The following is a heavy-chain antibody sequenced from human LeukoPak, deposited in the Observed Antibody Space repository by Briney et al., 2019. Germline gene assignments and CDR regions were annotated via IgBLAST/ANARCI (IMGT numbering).Heavy chain of an antibody. CDR2: ISAYNGNT. CDR3: ARAWELPNPDGGWFDP. D-gene: IGHD1-26*01. CDR1: GYTFTSYG. J-gene: IGHJ5*02. Sequence: ASVKVSCKASGYTFTSYGISWVRQAPGQGLEWMGWISAYNGNTNYAQKLQGRVTMTTDTSTSTAYMELRSLRSDDTAVYYCARAWELPNPDGGWFDPWGQGTLVTVSS. V-gene: IGHV1-18*01.